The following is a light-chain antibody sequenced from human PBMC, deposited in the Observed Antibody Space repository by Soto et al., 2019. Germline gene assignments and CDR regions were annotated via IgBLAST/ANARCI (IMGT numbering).Light chain of an antibody. J-gene: IGKJ1*01. CDR2: GAS. CDR3: QHRKSYSQT. Sequence: DIQLTQSPPTLSASVGDRVTITCRASQSIRYYLAWYQQMPGKAPKLLIYGASSLQSGVPSRFSGSGSGTEFTLTIRSLQPDDFATYFCQHRKSYSQTFGQGTKVEIK. CDR1: QSIRYY. V-gene: IGKV1-5*01.